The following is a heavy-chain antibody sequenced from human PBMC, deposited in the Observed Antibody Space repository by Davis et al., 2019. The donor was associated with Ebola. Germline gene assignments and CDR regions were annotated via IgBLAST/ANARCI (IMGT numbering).Heavy chain of an antibody. D-gene: IGHD3-22*01. Sequence: HTGGPLRLSSAASRFTFSNYWMHWVRQPPGKGLVWVSRINSDCSIITYADSVKGRFTTSRDYAKNTLYLQMNSLRAEDTAVYYCAREIYDYYDSGGFDYWGQGTLVTVSS. V-gene: IGHV3-74*01. CDR3: AREIYDYYDSGGFDY. J-gene: IGHJ4*02. CDR2: INSDCSII. CDR1: RFTFSNYW.